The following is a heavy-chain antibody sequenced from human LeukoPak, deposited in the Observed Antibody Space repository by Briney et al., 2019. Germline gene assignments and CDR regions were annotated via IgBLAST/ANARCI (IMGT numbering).Heavy chain of an antibody. V-gene: IGHV1-8*03. CDR2: MNPNNGNT. CDR1: GYTFTSYD. D-gene: IGHD3-22*01. CDR3: AREVYYDSSGYYN. J-gene: IGHJ4*02. Sequence: ASVKDSCKASGYTFTSYDINWVRQAPGQGLEWMGWMNPNNGNTGYAQKFQGRVTITRNASISTAYMELSSLRSEDTAVYYCAREVYYDSSGYYNWGQGTLVTVSS.